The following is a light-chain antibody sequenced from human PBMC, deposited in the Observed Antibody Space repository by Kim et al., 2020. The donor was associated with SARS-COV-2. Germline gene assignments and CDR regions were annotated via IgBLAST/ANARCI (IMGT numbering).Light chain of an antibody. Sequence: EIVMTQSPDTLSVSPGETATLSCRASQNIGNHLVWYQQRPGQAPRLIITVASTRATGIPARFSGSGSGTDFTLNIISLQSEDFAVYYCQQNKDWPLTFGGGTKVEIK. V-gene: IGKV3-15*01. CDR3: QQNKDWPLT. J-gene: IGKJ4*01. CDR2: VAS. CDR1: QNIGNH.